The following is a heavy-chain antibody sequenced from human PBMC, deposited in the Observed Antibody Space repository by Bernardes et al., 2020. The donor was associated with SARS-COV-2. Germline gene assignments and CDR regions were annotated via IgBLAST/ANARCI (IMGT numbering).Heavy chain of an antibody. J-gene: IGHJ4*01. CDR1: GGSITNSY. V-gene: IGHV4-59*13. CDR3: ARDPGLFFTGSFDS. CDR2: VYHIGTT. Sequence: ETLSLTCSVSGGSITNSYWNWIRQPPGRGLEWVGYVYHIGTTSYNPSLKGRVTISRDTSKSQFSLTLRSVTAADTALYYCARDPGLFFTGSFDSWGHGTLVTVSS.